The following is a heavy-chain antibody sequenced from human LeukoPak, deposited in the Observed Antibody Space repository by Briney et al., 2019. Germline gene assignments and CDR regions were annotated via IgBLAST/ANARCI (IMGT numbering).Heavy chain of an antibody. CDR3: AKDFPSWHYDFWSGYYLDP. V-gene: IGHV3-23*01. CDR2: ISGSGGST. D-gene: IGHD3-3*01. J-gene: IGHJ5*02. Sequence: PGGSLRLSCAASGFTFSSYAMSWVRQAPGKGLEWVSAISGSGGSTYYADSVKGRFTISRDNSKNTLYLQMNSLRAEDTAVYYCAKDFPSWHYDFWSGYYLDPWGQGTLVTVSS. CDR1: GFTFSSYA.